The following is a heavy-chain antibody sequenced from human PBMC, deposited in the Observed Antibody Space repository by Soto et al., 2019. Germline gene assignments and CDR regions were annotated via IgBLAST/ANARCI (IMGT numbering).Heavy chain of an antibody. Sequence: HVQLQESGPGLVKPSETLSLICTVSCDSISSYYWSWIRQPPGKGLEWIGFIYYTGSTNYNPSLTSRLTTSVDTSKHQLSLQLTSVTAADSVVYSCASRAGAVPGRIDFWGQGTLVSVSS. CDR2: IYYTGST. D-gene: IGHD6-19*01. V-gene: IGHV4-59*08. CDR3: ASRAGAVPGRIDF. J-gene: IGHJ4*02. CDR1: CDSISSYY.